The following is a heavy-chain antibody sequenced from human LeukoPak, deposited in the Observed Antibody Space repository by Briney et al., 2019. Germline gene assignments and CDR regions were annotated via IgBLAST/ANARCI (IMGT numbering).Heavy chain of an antibody. Sequence: GASVKVSSKASGYTFTSYGISWVRQAPGQGLEWMGWISAYNGNTNYAQKLQGRVTMTTDTSTSTAYMELRSLRSEDTAVYYCARVFVPDVVVPPVTTYYYMDVWGKGTTVTVSS. CDR1: GYTFTSYG. V-gene: IGHV1-18*01. D-gene: IGHD2-2*01. CDR2: ISAYNGNT. J-gene: IGHJ6*03. CDR3: ARVFVPDVVVPPVTTYYYMDV.